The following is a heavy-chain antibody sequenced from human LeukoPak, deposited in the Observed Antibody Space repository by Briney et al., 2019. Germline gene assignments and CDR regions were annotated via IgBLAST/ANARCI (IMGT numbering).Heavy chain of an antibody. CDR1: GGSISSYY. V-gene: IGHV4-59*01. J-gene: IGHJ3*02. CDR3: ARGGRPWDAFDI. CDR2: IYYSGST. D-gene: IGHD1-26*01. Sequence: SETLSLTCTVSGGSISSYYWSWIRQPPGKGLEWIGYIYYSGSTNYNPSLKSRVTISVDTSKNQFSLKLSSVTAADTAVYYCARGGRPWDAFDIWGQGTMVTVSS.